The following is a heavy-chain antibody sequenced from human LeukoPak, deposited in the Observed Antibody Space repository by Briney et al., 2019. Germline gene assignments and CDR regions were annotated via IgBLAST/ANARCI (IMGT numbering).Heavy chain of an antibody. CDR3: ARDAVWGADEWELPDY. D-gene: IGHD1-26*01. J-gene: IGHJ4*02. CDR1: GYTFTSYD. CDR2: MNPNSGNT. Sequence: ASVKVSCKASGYTFTSYDINWVRQATGQGLEWMGWMNPNSGNTGYAQKFQGRVTMTRNTSLSTAYMELSSLRSEDTAVYYCARDAVWGADEWELPDYWGQGTLVTVSS. V-gene: IGHV1-8*01.